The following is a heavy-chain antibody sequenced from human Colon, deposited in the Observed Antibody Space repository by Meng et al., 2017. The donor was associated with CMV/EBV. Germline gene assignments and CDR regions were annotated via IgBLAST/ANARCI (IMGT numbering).Heavy chain of an antibody. V-gene: IGHV1-8*01. D-gene: IGHD7-27*01. CDR3: ARGVDAGVDF. CDR2: MTPKNGNT. Sequence: SCKPSGYSVSSLDINWVRTATGQGLEWMGWMTPKNGNTDSSQKFQGRLTMTWDASISTAYMELSSLRFEDTAVYYCARGVDAGVDFWGQGTLVTVSS. CDR1: GYSVSSLD. J-gene: IGHJ4*02.